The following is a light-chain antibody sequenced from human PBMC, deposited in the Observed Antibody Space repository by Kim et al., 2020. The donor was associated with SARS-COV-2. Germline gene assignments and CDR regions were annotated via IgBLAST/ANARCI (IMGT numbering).Light chain of an antibody. Sequence: QRFTHSCTGSSSNIGADYHVHWYQPLPGIAPNLLIYGNSNRPSGVPDRFSGSKSGTSASLAITGLQAEDEADYYCQSYDSSLSDSVFGGGTQLTVL. CDR2: GNS. CDR3: QSYDSSLSDSV. V-gene: IGLV1-40*01. CDR1: SSNIGADYH. J-gene: IGLJ2*01.